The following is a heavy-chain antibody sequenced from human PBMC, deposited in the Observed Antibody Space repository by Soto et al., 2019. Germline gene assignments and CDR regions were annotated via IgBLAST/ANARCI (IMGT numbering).Heavy chain of an antibody. CDR1: GYTFTNYG. Sequence: ASVKVSCKAPGYTFTNYGIRWVRQAPGQGLEWMGWINVYNGNTKYAQKVQGRVTMTTDTSTSTAYMELRSLRSDDTAVYYCARGVGSGSYYNQYNWFDPWGQGTLVTVSS. CDR2: INVYNGNT. V-gene: IGHV1-18*01. CDR3: ARGVGSGSYYNQYNWFDP. J-gene: IGHJ5*02. D-gene: IGHD3-10*01.